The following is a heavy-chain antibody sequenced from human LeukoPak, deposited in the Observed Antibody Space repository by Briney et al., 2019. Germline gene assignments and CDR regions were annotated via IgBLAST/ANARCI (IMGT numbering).Heavy chain of an antibody. Sequence: GGSLRLSCTASGFTFSSYAMSWVRQAPGKGLEWVSAISGSGGSTYYADSVKGRFTISRDNSKNTLYLQMNSLRAEDTAVYYCAKRPSDYGDSGSDWGQGTLVTVSS. CDR2: ISGSGGST. D-gene: IGHD4-17*01. CDR3: AKRPSDYGDSGSD. J-gene: IGHJ4*02. CDR1: GFTFSSYA. V-gene: IGHV3-23*01.